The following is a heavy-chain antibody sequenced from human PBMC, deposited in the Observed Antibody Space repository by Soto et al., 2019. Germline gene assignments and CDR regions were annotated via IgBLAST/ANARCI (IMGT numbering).Heavy chain of an antibody. CDR3: ARLQSSSWYRPRWFDP. CDR2: FSYSGST. CDR1: GGSISSGSYY. V-gene: IGHV4-39*01. D-gene: IGHD6-13*01. Sequence: PSETLSLTCTVSGGSISSGSYYWDWIRQPPGKGLEWIGSFSYSGSTYYNPSLKSRVTISVDTSNNHFSLRLSSVTAADTAVYYCARLQSSSWYRPRWFDPWGQGTLVTVSS. J-gene: IGHJ5*02.